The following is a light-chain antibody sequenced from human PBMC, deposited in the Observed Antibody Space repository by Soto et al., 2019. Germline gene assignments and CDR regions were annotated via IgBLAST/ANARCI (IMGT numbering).Light chain of an antibody. CDR1: PSVSSSY. V-gene: IGKV3-20*01. CDR3: QPYGSSLWT. Sequence: EIVLTQSPGTLSLSPGEIATLSCRASPSVSSSYLAWYQQKPGQAPRLLIYGASSRATGIPDRFSGSGSGTDFTLTISRLEPEDFAVSYCQPYGSSLWTFGQGTKVEIK. CDR2: GAS. J-gene: IGKJ1*01.